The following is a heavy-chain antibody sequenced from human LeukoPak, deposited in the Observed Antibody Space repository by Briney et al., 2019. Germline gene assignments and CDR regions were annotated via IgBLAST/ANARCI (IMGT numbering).Heavy chain of an antibody. Sequence: GGSLRLSCEASGFTFSSYWMHWVRQAPGKGLVWVSRISSDGSSTDYADSVKGRFTISRDNAKNTLYLQMNSLRAEDTAVYYCARDYDYGDLYYFDYWGQGTLVTVSS. CDR2: ISSDGSST. V-gene: IGHV3-74*01. J-gene: IGHJ4*02. D-gene: IGHD4-17*01. CDR1: GFTFSSYW. CDR3: ARDYDYGDLYYFDY.